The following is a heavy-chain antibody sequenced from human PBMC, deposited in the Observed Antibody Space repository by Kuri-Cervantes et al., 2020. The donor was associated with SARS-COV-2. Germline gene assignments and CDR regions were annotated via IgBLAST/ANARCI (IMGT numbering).Heavy chain of an antibody. Sequence: GGSLRLSCAASGFTFSSYAMSWVRQAPGKGLEWVSAISGSGGSTYYADSVKGRFTISRDNSKNTLYLQMNSLRAEDTAVYYCAKSWKRLLWFGELLPPWDYWGQGTLVTVSS. J-gene: IGHJ4*02. CDR1: GFTFSSYA. V-gene: IGHV3-23*01. D-gene: IGHD3-10*01. CDR2: ISGSGGST. CDR3: AKSWKRLLWFGELLPPWDY.